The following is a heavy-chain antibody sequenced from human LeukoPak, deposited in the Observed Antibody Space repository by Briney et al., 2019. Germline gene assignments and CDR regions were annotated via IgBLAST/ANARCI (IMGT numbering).Heavy chain of an antibody. D-gene: IGHD3-9*01. CDR1: GFTFDDYA. J-gene: IGHJ3*02. Sequence: GGSLRLSCAASGFTFDDYAMHWVRQAPGKGLEWVSGISWNSGSIGYADSVKGRFTISRDNAKNSLYLQMNSLRAEDTALYYCAKGGGNFDWLLDAFDIWGQGTMVTVSS. CDR3: AKGGGNFDWLLDAFDI. V-gene: IGHV3-9*01. CDR2: ISWNSGSI.